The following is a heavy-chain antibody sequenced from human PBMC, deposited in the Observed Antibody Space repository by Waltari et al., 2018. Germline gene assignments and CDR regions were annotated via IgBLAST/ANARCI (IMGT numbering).Heavy chain of an antibody. CDR1: GFTFSSYA. CDR3: ACCPDAFDI. V-gene: IGHV3-23*01. J-gene: IGHJ3*02. CDR2: ISGIGGST. Sequence: EVQLLESGGGLVQPGGSLRLSCAASGFTFSSYAMSWVRQAPGKGVEGVSVISGIGGSTYYADSVKGRFTISRDNSKNTLYLQMNSLIAEDTAVYYCACCPDAFDIWGQGTMVTVSS.